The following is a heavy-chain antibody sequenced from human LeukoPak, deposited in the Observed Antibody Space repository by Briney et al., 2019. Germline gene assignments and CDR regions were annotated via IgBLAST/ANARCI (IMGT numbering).Heavy chain of an antibody. D-gene: IGHD5-12*01. CDR1: GYTFSKFG. Sequence: ASVKVSCKASGYTFSKFGIGWLRQAPGQGPEWMGWINVYNGNTNCAQKLQGRVTMTTDTSTSTAYLELRSLRSDDTAVYYCARDDPNSGYYFDYWGQGTLVTVSS. J-gene: IGHJ4*02. CDR3: ARDDPNSGYYFDY. V-gene: IGHV1-18*01. CDR2: INVYNGNT.